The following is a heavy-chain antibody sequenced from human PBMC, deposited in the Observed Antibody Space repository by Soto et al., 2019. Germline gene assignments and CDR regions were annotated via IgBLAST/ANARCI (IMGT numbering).Heavy chain of an antibody. CDR3: AHSSSSWYVNGMDV. Sequence: SGPTLVNPTQPLTLTCTFSGFSLSTSGVGVGWIRQPPGKALEWLALIYWNDDKRYSPSLKSRLTITKDTSKNQVVLTMTNMDPVDTATYYCAHSSSSWYVNGMDVWGQGTTVTVSS. CDR2: IYWNDDK. V-gene: IGHV2-5*01. J-gene: IGHJ6*02. D-gene: IGHD6-13*01. CDR1: GFSLSTSGVG.